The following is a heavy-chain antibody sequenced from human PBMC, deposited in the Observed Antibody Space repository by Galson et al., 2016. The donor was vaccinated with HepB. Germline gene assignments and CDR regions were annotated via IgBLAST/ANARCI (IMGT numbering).Heavy chain of an antibody. V-gene: IGHV3-30-3*01. CDR3: ARGTAIWTGYSDHFSAAFDF. J-gene: IGHJ3*01. Sequence: SLRLSCAASGFSFRFNAMHWVRQAPGKGLEWVAVISNDGGTQYYVDSVRGRFTISRDNSKNTLYRQMNSLRDEDTAMYYCARGTAIWTGYSDHFSAAFDFWGPGTMVTVSS. CDR2: ISNDGGTQ. CDR1: GFSFRFNA. D-gene: IGHD3/OR15-3a*01.